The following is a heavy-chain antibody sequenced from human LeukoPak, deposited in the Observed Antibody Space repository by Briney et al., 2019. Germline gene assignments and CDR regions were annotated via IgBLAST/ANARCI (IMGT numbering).Heavy chain of an antibody. Sequence: PSETLSLTCTVSGGTLSSCSYYWGWIRQPPGKGLEWIWSIYYSGSTYSNPSLKSRVPISVDTSKNQFSLKLSSVTAANTAVYYCARRAMGRNSWLVQAPAWFDPWGQGTLVTVSS. D-gene: IGHD6-19*01. V-gene: IGHV4-39*01. J-gene: IGHJ5*02. CDR1: GGTLSSCSYY. CDR3: ARRAMGRNSWLVQAPAWFDP. CDR2: IYYSGST.